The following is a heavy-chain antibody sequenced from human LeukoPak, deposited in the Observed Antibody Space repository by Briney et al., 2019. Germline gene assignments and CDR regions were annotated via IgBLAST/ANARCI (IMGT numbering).Heavy chain of an antibody. CDR2: IKQGGSED. CDR3: AKGLLGYCTNGVCYGDSYYYYYGMDV. CDR1: GFTFSTHW. J-gene: IGHJ6*02. Sequence: GGSLRLSCAASGFTFSTHWMSWVRQAPGKGLEWVANIKQGGSEDYYVDSVKGRFTISRDNSKNTLYLQMNSLRAEDTAVYYCAKGLLGYCTNGVCYGDSYYYYYGMDVWGQGTTVTVSS. V-gene: IGHV3-7*03. D-gene: IGHD2-8*01.